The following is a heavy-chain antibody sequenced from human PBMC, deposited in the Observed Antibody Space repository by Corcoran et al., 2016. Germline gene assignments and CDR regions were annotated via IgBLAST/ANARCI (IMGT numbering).Heavy chain of an antibody. V-gene: IGHV2-26*01. CDR1: GFSLSNARMG. CDR3: ARILVNWNDAYDY. J-gene: IGHJ4*02. CDR2: IFSNDEK. Sequence: QVTLKESGPVLVKPTETLTLTCTVSGFSLSNARMGVSWIRQPPGKALEWLAHIFSNDEKSYRTSLKSRLTISKATSKSQVVLTMTNMDPVDTATYSCARILVNWNDAYDYWGQGTLVTVSS. D-gene: IGHD1-1*01.